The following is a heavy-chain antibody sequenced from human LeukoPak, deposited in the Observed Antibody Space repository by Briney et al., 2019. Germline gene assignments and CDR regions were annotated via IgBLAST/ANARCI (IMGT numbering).Heavy chain of an antibody. V-gene: IGHV3-15*01. J-gene: IGHJ4*02. CDR3: TTVSVTGVPAACDY. CDR1: GSTFSNAW. Sequence: GGSLRLSCAASGSTFSNAWMSWVRQAPGKGLEWVGRIKSKTDGGTTDYAAPVKGRFTISSDDSKNTLHLQMNSLKTEDTAVYYCTTVSVTGVPAACDYWGQGTLVTVSS. D-gene: IGHD2-2*01. CDR2: IKSKTDGGTT.